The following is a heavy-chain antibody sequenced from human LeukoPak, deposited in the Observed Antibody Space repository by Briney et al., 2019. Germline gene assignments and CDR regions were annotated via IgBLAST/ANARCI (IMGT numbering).Heavy chain of an antibody. Sequence: SETLSLTCSVSGGSISSISYYWAWVRQPPGKGLEWIGSIYYSGSTHYNPSLKSRVTISVDTSKNQFSLKVSSVTASDTAMYYCARRYCGGDCYYGHNWFDPWGQGTLVTVSP. CDR2: IYYSGST. D-gene: IGHD2-21*02. CDR1: GGSISSISYY. V-gene: IGHV4-39*01. CDR3: ARRYCGGDCYYGHNWFDP. J-gene: IGHJ5*02.